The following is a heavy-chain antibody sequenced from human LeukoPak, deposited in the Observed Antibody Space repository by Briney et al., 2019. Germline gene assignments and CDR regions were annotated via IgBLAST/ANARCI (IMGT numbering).Heavy chain of an antibody. CDR1: GYSFTSYW. Sequence: GESLKISCKGSGYSFTSYWIGWVRHTPGKGLEWMGMIYPGDSDIRYSPSFQGQVTISADKSISTAYLQWSSLKASDTAMYYCARQEYCSGGSCYTWFDPWGQGTLVTVSS. J-gene: IGHJ5*02. CDR3: ARQEYCSGGSCYTWFDP. CDR2: IYPGDSDI. D-gene: IGHD2-15*01. V-gene: IGHV5-51*01.